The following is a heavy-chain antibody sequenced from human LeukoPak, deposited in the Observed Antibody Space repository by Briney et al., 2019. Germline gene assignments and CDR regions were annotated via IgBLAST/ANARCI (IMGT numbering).Heavy chain of an antibody. D-gene: IGHD3-22*01. CDR3: ARADRNWFDS. CDR1: GYSISSGYY. J-gene: IGHJ5*01. Sequence: SETLSLTRTVSGYSISSGYYWGWIRQPPGKGLEWIGSIYHSGSTYYNPSLKSRVTISVDTSKNQFSLKLSSVTAADTAVYYCARADRNWFDSWGQGTLVTVSS. V-gene: IGHV4-38-2*02. CDR2: IYHSGST.